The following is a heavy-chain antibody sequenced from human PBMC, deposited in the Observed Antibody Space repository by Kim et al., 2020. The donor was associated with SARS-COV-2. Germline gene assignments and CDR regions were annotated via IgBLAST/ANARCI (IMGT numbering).Heavy chain of an antibody. V-gene: IGHV3-74*01. CDR1: GFTFSSYW. D-gene: IGHD6-19*01. Sequence: GGSLRLSCAASGFTFSSYWMHWVRQAPGKGLVWVSRINSDGSSTSYADSVKGRFTISRDNAKNTLYLQMNSLRAEDTAVYYCARVSFAMAGMGYYYYYYYMDVWGKGTTVTVSS. J-gene: IGHJ6*03. CDR2: INSDGSST. CDR3: ARVSFAMAGMGYYYYYYYMDV.